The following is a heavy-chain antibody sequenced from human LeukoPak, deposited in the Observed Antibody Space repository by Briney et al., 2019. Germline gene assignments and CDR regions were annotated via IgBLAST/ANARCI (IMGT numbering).Heavy chain of an antibody. CDR2: ISSSSSYI. Sequence: PGGSLRLSGAASGFTFSSYSMNWVRQAPGKGLGWVSSISSSSSYIYYADSVKGRFTISRDNAKNSLYLQMNSLRAEDTAVYYCARDHYTIFGVVINYYYGMDVWGQGTTVTVSS. CDR1: GFTFSSYS. J-gene: IGHJ6*02. CDR3: ARDHYTIFGVVINYYYGMDV. D-gene: IGHD3-3*01. V-gene: IGHV3-21*01.